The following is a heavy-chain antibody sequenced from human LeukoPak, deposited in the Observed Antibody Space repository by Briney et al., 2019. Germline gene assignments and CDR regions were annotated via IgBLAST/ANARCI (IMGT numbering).Heavy chain of an antibody. Sequence: GRSLRLSCAASGFSFNGHAMHWVRQAPGKGLEWVSGISWNSGTTGYADPVKGRFTISRDNAKNSLYLQMNSLRTEDTALYYCVRDGTSYYFHSEGYPDYWGQGTQVTVSS. CDR1: GFSFNGHA. J-gene: IGHJ4*02. CDR3: VRDGTSYYFHSEGYPDY. D-gene: IGHD3-10*01. CDR2: ISWNSGTT. V-gene: IGHV3-9*01.